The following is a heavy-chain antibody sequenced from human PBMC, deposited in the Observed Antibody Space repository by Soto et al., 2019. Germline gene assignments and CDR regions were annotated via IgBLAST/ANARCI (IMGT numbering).Heavy chain of an antibody. D-gene: IGHD3-22*01. J-gene: IGHJ3*01. Sequence: PGGSLRLSCAASGFTFSSYSMNWVRQAPGKGLERVSYSSTSSSTIYYADSVKGRFTISRDNFKNTLYLQMNSLRAEDTAVFYCAKEKYYYDSSGYYPDPWGQGTMVTVSS. CDR3: AKEKYYYDSSGYYPDP. V-gene: IGHV3-48*01. CDR2: SSTSSSTI. CDR1: GFTFSSYS.